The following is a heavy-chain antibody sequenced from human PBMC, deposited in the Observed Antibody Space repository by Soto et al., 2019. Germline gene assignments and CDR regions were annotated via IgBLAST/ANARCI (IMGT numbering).Heavy chain of an antibody. CDR1: GFSITSPGMS. CDR2: IERDDDDK. D-gene: IGHD1-20*01. CDR3: ARSIRGPRKFNGMDV. Sequence: GSGPTLVNPTETLTLTCTFSGFSITSPGMSVSWIRQPPGRALEWLALIERDDDDKYYSTSLKTRLTISKDTRKNQVVLTMANMDPADTATYYCARSIRGPRKFNGMDVWGQGTTVTVPS. V-gene: IGHV2-70*13. J-gene: IGHJ6*02.